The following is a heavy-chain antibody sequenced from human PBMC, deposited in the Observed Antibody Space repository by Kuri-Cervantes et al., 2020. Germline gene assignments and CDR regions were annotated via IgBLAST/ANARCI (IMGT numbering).Heavy chain of an antibody. J-gene: IGHJ4*02. CDR1: GFTFDDYA. V-gene: IGHV3-9*01. D-gene: IGHD4-17*01. CDR3: ARDGGPMTTVTYNYFDY. CDR2: ISWNSGSI. Sequence: GGSLRLSCAASGFTFDDYAMHWVRQAPGKGLEWVSGISWNSGSIGYADSVKGRFTISRDNSKNTLYLQMNSLRAEDTAVYYCARDGGPMTTVTYNYFDYWGQGTLVTVSS.